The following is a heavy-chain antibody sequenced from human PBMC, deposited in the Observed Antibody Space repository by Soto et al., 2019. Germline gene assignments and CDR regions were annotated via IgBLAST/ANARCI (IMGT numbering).Heavy chain of an antibody. CDR2: INPNSGGT. CDR1: GYTFTGYY. V-gene: IGHV1-2*02. Sequence: ASVKVSCKASGYTFTGYYMHWVRQAPGQGLEWMGWINPNSGGTNYAQKFQGRVTMTRDTSISTAYMELSRLRSDDTAVYYCARWMAPYCSGGSCSFDYWGQGTLVTVSS. J-gene: IGHJ4*02. CDR3: ARWMAPYCSGGSCSFDY. D-gene: IGHD2-15*01.